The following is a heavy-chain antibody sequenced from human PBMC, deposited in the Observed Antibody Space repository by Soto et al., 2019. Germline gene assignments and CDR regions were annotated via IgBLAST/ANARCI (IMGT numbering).Heavy chain of an antibody. CDR1: GDSISSSSYY. CDR3: ARRYRSSFDY. J-gene: IGHJ4*02. CDR2: IYYSGTA. D-gene: IGHD6-13*01. V-gene: IGHV4-39*07. Sequence: SKTLSLTCTVSGDSISSSSYYWGWVRQPPGKGLEWIGNIYYSGTAYYTPSLKSRVTISVDTSKNQFSLKLSSVTAADTAVYYCARRYRSSFDYWGQGTLVTVSS.